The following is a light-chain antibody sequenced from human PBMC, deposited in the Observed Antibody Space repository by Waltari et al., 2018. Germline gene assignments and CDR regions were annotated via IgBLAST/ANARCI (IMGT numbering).Light chain of an antibody. J-gene: IGLJ3*02. Sequence: SVLTQPPSASGTPGQRVTISCSGSSSNIGSIYVSWYQQLPGTAPKLLIYRNNQRPSGVPDRFSGSKSGTSASLAISGLRSEDEADYYCAAWDDSLSGPVFGGGTKLTVL. CDR2: RNN. CDR1: SSNIGSIY. CDR3: AAWDDSLSGPV. V-gene: IGLV1-47*01.